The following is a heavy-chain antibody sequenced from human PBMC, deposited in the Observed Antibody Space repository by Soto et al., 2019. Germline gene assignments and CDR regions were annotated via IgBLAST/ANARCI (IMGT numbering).Heavy chain of an antibody. J-gene: IGHJ6*02. CDR3: ARDKGSGSYNSRYYYGMDV. D-gene: IGHD3-10*01. V-gene: IGHV4-34*01. CDR2: INRSGST. CDR1: GGSFSDNF. Sequence: SETLSLTCAVYGGSFSDNFWSWIRQPPGKGLEWIGEINRSGSTNYIPSLKSRVTISVDTSKNQFSLKLSSVSAADTAVYYCARDKGSGSYNSRYYYGMDVWGQGTTVTVS.